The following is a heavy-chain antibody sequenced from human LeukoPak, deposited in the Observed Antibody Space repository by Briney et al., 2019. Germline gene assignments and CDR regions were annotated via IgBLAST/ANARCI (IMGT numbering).Heavy chain of an antibody. D-gene: IGHD3-10*01. CDR3: ARGWRSTMVRAPPHFDY. J-gene: IGHJ4*02. Sequence: SETLSLTCTVSGGSLSRSSNYWAWIRQPPGKGLEWIGNIFYSGSTYYNPSLKSRVTISVDTSKNQFSLILSSVTAADTAVYYCARGWRSTMVRAPPHFDYWGQGTLVTVSS. V-gene: IGHV4-39*07. CDR2: IFYSGST. CDR1: GGSLSRSSNY.